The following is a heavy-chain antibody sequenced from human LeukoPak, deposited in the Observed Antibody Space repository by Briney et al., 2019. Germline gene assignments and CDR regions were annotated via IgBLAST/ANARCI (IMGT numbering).Heavy chain of an antibody. V-gene: IGHV4-34*01. Sequence: SETLSLTCAVYGGSFSGYYWSWIRQPPGKGLECIGEINHGGSTNYNPSLKSRVTISVDTSKNQFSLKLSSVTAADTAVYYCARTPPGSDAFDIWGQGTMVTVSS. CDR1: GGSFSGYY. CDR2: INHGGST. CDR3: ARTPPGSDAFDI. D-gene: IGHD3-10*01. J-gene: IGHJ3*02.